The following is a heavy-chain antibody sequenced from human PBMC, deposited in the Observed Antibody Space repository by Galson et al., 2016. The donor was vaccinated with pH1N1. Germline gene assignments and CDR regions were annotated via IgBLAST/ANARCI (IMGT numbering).Heavy chain of an antibody. V-gene: IGHV4-61*02. CDR2: VFASGNT. CDR1: GGSIGGGYYI. J-gene: IGHJ4*02. Sequence: LSLTCTVSGGSIGGGYYIWTWLRQPAGKGLEWVGRVFASGNTNYNPSLKGRVTISLDTSKSQFSLKLSSVTAADTAVYYCARRYFDHWGQGSLVTVSS. CDR3: ARRYFDH. D-gene: IGHD1-14*01.